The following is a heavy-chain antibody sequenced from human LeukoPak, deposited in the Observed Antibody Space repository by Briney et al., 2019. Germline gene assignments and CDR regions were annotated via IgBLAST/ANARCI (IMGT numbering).Heavy chain of an antibody. CDR2: ISSSGVTI. D-gene: IGHD3-16*01. CDR1: GSTFSSYS. V-gene: IGHV3-48*01. J-gene: IGHJ4*02. Sequence: GGSLRLSCAASGSTFSSYSMNWVRQAPGKGLEWVSYISSSGVTIYYADSVQGRFTISRDNARNSLYLQMNSLRAEDTAVFYCARSVWGSHYYFDYWGQGALVTVSS. CDR3: ARSVWGSHYYFDY.